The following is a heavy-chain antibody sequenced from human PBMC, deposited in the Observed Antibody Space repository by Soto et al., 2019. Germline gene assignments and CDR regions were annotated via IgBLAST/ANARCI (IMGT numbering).Heavy chain of an antibody. Sequence: GGSLRLSCAASGFTFSNFWMTWVRQAPGKGLEWVASINQNGGAMHYVDSVKGRFTVSRDNAKNSLYLQVNSLRAEDTAVFYCARVWNDGRFDYWGQGTLVTVST. CDR1: GFTFSNFW. CDR2: INQNGGAM. V-gene: IGHV3-7*01. J-gene: IGHJ4*02. D-gene: IGHD1-1*01. CDR3: ARVWNDGRFDY.